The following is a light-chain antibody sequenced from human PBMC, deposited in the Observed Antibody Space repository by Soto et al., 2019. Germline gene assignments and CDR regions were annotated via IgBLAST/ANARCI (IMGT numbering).Light chain of an antibody. CDR2: AAY. Sequence: DIQMTQAPSSLSASVGDRVTITCRARQDISTYLAWYQQKPGKVPKLLISAAYTLQSGVPPRFSGSGSGTDFILTISSLQPEDVANYYCQKYDNAPLTFGGGIKVEIK. J-gene: IGKJ4*01. CDR3: QKYDNAPLT. CDR1: QDISTY. V-gene: IGKV1-27*01.